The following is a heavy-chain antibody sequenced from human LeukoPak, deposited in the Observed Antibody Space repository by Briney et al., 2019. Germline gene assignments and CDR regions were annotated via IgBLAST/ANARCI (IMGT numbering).Heavy chain of an antibody. CDR2: IYYSGST. Sequence: SETLSLTCTVSGGSISSYYWSWIRQPPGKGLEWIGYIYYSGSTNYNPSLKSRVTISVDTSKNQFSLKLSSVTAADTAVYYCARGSYYHPLDYWGQGTLVTVSS. V-gene: IGHV4-59*01. CDR3: ARGSYYHPLDY. CDR1: GGSISSYY. J-gene: IGHJ4*02. D-gene: IGHD2/OR15-2a*01.